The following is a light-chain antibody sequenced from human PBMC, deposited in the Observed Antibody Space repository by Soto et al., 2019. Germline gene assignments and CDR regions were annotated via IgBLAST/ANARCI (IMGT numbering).Light chain of an antibody. J-gene: IGLJ3*02. Sequence: SYELTQPLSVSVALGQTARITCGVNNIGSKNVHWYQQKPGQAPVLVIYRDSNRPSGIPERFSGSNSGNTATLTISRAQAGDEADYYCQVWDSSTARVFGGGTQLTVL. CDR1: NIGSKN. CDR3: QVWDSSTARV. CDR2: RDS. V-gene: IGLV3-9*01.